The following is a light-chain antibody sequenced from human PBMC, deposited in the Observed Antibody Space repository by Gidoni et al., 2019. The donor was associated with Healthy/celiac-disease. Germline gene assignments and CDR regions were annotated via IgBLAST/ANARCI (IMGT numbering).Light chain of an antibody. CDR3: QQRSNWLSWT. CDR1: QSVSSY. CDR2: DAS. V-gene: IGKV3-11*01. J-gene: IGKJ1*01. Sequence: EIVLTQSPATLSLSPGERATLSCRASQSVSSYLAWYQQKPGQAPRLFIYDASNRATGIPARFSGSGSGTDFTLTISSLEPEDFAVYYCQQRSNWLSWTFGQGTKVEIK.